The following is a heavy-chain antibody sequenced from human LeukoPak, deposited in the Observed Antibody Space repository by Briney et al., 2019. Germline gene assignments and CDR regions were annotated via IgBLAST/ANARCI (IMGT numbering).Heavy chain of an antibody. D-gene: IGHD2-15*01. CDR3: AKDGGSTPYYFDY. J-gene: IGHJ4*02. Sequence: PSETLSLTCAVYGGSFSGYYWSWVRQAPGKGLEWVSGISGNGVGTYYADSVKGRFTISRDNSKNTLSLQLNSLRAEDTAIYYCAKDGGSTPYYFDYWGQGTLVTVSS. CDR1: GGSFSGYY. CDR2: ISGNGVGT. V-gene: IGHV3-23*01.